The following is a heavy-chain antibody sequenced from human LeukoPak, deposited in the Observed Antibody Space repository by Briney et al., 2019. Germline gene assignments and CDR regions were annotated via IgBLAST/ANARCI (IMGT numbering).Heavy chain of an antibody. J-gene: IGHJ2*01. Sequence: ASEEVSCKASGDTFTSYAMYGVRQATGQRLEWMGWINAGNGNTKYSQKFQGRVTITRDTSASTAYMEPSSLRSEDTAVYYCARDRPYRAVAGYFDLWGRGTLVTVSS. D-gene: IGHD6-19*01. CDR1: GDTFTSYA. V-gene: IGHV1-3*01. CDR2: INAGNGNT. CDR3: ARDRPYRAVAGYFDL.